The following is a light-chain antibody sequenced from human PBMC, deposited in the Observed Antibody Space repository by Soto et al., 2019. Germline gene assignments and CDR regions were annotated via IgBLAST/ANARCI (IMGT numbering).Light chain of an antibody. Sequence: QPVLTRSPSASASLGASVKLTCTLSSGHSSYAIAWHQQQPEKGPRYLMKLNSDGSHSKGDGIPDRFSGSSSGAERYLTISSLQSEDEADYYCQTGGTGILFGGGTKLTVL. J-gene: IGLJ2*01. CDR3: QTGGTGIL. CDR2: LNSDGSH. CDR1: SGHSSYA. V-gene: IGLV4-69*01.